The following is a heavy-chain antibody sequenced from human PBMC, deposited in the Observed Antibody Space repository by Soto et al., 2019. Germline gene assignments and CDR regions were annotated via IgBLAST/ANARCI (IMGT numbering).Heavy chain of an antibody. Sequence: GGSLRLSCAASGFTFSSYAMHWVRQAPGKGLEWVAVISYDGSNKYYADSVKGRFTISRDNSKNTLYLQMNSLRAEDTAVYYCARDGSIAAAGTVVSYFDPNPYYYYGMDVWGQGTTVTVSS. CDR1: GFTFSSYA. V-gene: IGHV3-30-3*01. CDR3: ARDGSIAAAGTVVSYFDPNPYYYYGMDV. CDR2: ISYDGSNK. D-gene: IGHD6-13*01. J-gene: IGHJ6*02.